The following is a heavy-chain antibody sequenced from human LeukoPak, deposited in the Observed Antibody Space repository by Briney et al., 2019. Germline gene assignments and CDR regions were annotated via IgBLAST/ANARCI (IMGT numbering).Heavy chain of an antibody. J-gene: IGHJ5*02. CDR1: GGXXSXXA. CDR3: ARDHLIVATSLAGFDP. V-gene: IGHV1-69*01. Sequence: VSCXXXGGXXSXXAISWVRQAPGXGLEWMGGIIPIFGTANYAQKFQGRVTITADESTSTAYMELSSLRSEDTAVYYCARDHLIVATSLAGFDPWGQGTLVTVSS. CDR2: IIPIFGTA. D-gene: IGHD2-15*01.